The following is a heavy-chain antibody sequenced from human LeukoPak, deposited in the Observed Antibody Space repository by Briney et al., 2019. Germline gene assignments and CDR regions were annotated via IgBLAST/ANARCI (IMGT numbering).Heavy chain of an antibody. CDR2: ITARADST. CDR1: GFTFSDYA. Sequence: SGGSLRLSCAASGFTFSDYAMSWVRQARGKGVEWVSGITARADSTYYADSVKGRVTISRDNSKNTLFLQLNSLRAEDAAVYYCAKTYMWSIEAFHMWGQGTMVTVSS. J-gene: IGHJ3*02. D-gene: IGHD2-8*02. V-gene: IGHV3-23*01. CDR3: AKTYMWSIEAFHM.